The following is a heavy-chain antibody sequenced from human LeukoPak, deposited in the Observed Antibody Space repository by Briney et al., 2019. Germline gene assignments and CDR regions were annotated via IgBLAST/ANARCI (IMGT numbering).Heavy chain of an antibody. CDR2: ISSGSSTI. V-gene: IGHV3-48*02. J-gene: IGHJ2*01. D-gene: IGHD6-19*01. Sequence: GGSLRLSCAASDLTFSRYSMNWVRQAPGMGLEWVSYISSGSSTIHHADSVQGRFTISRDNAKNSLYLQMSSLRDEDTAVYYCARAGFTLAGPYWCFDLWGRGTLVTVSS. CDR3: ARAGFTLAGPYWCFDL. CDR1: DLTFSRYS.